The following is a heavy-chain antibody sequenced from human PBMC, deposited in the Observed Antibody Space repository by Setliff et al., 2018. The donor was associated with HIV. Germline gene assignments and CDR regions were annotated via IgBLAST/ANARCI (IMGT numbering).Heavy chain of an antibody. CDR2: VNNDGTDT. CDR3: ARGGFNHAFDI. D-gene: IGHD2-15*01. Sequence: GGSLRLSCVASGFTFNSYWMYWVRQAPGKWLVCVSRVNNDGTDTIYADSVKGRFTISRDNAKSTVYLQMGSLSADDTAVYYCARGGFNHAFDIWGQGTMVTVSS. J-gene: IGHJ3*02. V-gene: IGHV3-74*01. CDR1: GFTFNSYW.